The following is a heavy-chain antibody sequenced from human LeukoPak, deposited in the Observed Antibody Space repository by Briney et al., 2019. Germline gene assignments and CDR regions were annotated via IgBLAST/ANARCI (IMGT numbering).Heavy chain of an antibody. CDR1: GYTLTELS. CDR3: ATGTLRLRSIYPHSPADY. D-gene: IGHD5-12*01. J-gene: IGHJ4*02. V-gene: IGHV1-24*01. Sequence: ASVKVSCKVSGYTLTELSMHWVRQAPGKGLEWMGGFDPEDGETIYAQKFQGRVTMTEDTSTDTAYMELSSLRSEDTAVYYCATGTLRLRSIYPHSPADYWGQGTLVTVSS. CDR2: FDPEDGET.